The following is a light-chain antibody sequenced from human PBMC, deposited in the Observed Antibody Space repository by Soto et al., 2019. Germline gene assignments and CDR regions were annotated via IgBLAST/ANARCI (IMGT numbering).Light chain of an antibody. Sequence: DIQMTQSPSSVSAFVGDRVAITCRASQDITRWLAWYQKKPGEAPRLLIYAASSLYSGVPTRFSGSGTGTDFTLAITSLQPEDSAIYYCQQVKGFPLTFGGGTKVDSK. J-gene: IGKJ4*01. CDR2: AAS. V-gene: IGKV1-12*01. CDR1: QDITRW. CDR3: QQVKGFPLT.